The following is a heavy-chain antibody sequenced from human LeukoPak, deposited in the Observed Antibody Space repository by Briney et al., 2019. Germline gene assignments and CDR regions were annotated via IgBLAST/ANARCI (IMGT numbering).Heavy chain of an antibody. V-gene: IGHV1-8*01. CDR2: MNPNSGST. CDR3: ARARYYGSGSSPNDY. CDR1: GYTFTSHD. D-gene: IGHD3-10*01. Sequence: ASVKVSCKASGYTFTSHDIKWVRQATGQGLEWMGWMNPNSGSTGYAQKFQGRVTVTRNTSISTAYMELSSLRSEDTAVYYCARARYYGSGSSPNDYWGQGTLVTVSS. J-gene: IGHJ4*02.